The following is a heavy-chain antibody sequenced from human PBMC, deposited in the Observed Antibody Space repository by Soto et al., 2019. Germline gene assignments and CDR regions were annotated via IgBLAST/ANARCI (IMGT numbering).Heavy chain of an antibody. CDR2: INAGNGNT. J-gene: IGHJ4*02. V-gene: IGHV1-3*01. D-gene: IGHD3-22*01. Sequence: GASVKVCWKASGDRFTSCARRWVRQATGQRLEWMGWINAGNGNTKYSQKFQGRVTITRDTSASTAYMELSSLRSEDTAVYYCARDWYDSTGVDYWRQGTLVTVSS. CDR3: ARDWYDSTGVDY. CDR1: GDRFTSCA.